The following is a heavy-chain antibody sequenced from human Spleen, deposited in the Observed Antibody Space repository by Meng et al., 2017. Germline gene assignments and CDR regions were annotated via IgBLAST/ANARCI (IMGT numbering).Heavy chain of an antibody. V-gene: IGHV3-7*01. J-gene: IGHJ3*02. D-gene: IGHD6-13*01. CDR1: GFTFSTSW. Sequence: GESLKISCAASGFTFSTSWMSWVRQAPGKGLEWVANIKQDGSEKYYVDSVKGRFTISRDNAENSLFLQMNSLRAEDTAVYYCAREKTQAKKQQRRDAFDIWGQGTMVTVSS. CDR2: IKQDGSEK. CDR3: AREKTQAKKQQRRDAFDI.